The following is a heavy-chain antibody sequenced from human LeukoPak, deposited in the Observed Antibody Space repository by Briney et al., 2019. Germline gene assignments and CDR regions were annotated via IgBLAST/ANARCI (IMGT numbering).Heavy chain of an antibody. CDR1: GYTFINYP. D-gene: IGHD3-10*01. Sequence: ASVKVSCKTSGYTFINYPLHWVRQAPGQRLEWMGWINTGNDNTEYSQKFQGRVTITKDTSSSTAYMELSSLRSEDTAVYYCARDGYYGSGVYNWFDPWGQGTLVTVSS. V-gene: IGHV1-3*04. CDR3: ARDGYYGSGVYNWFDP. J-gene: IGHJ5*02. CDR2: INTGNDNT.